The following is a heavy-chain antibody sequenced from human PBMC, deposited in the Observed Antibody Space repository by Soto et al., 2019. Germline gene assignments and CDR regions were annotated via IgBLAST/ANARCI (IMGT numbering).Heavy chain of an antibody. CDR1: GYTLSELS. D-gene: IGHD5-18*01. V-gene: IGHV1-24*01. J-gene: IGHJ4*02. Sequence: GASVKVSCKASGYTLSELSMHWARQAPGKGLEWMGGFDPEDGETIYAQKFQGRVTMTEDTSTDTAYMELSSLRSEDTAVYYCAATAMESYYFDYWGQGTLVTVSS. CDR2: FDPEDGET. CDR3: AATAMESYYFDY.